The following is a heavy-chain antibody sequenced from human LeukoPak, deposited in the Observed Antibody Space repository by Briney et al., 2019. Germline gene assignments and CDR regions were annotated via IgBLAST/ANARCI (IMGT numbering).Heavy chain of an antibody. Sequence: SETLSLTCAVYGGSFSGYYWSWIRQPPGKGLEWIGEINHSGSTNYNPSLKSRVTISVDTSKNQFSLKLSSVTAADTAVYYCARDLRSLYYDFWSGYHNWFDPWGQGTLVTVSS. V-gene: IGHV4-34*01. J-gene: IGHJ5*02. CDR3: ARDLRSLYYDFWSGYHNWFDP. D-gene: IGHD3-3*01. CDR1: GGSFSGYY. CDR2: INHSGST.